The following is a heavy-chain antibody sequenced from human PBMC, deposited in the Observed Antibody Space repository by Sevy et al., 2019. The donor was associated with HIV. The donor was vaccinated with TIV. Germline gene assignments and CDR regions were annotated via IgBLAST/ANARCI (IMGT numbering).Heavy chain of an antibody. CDR2: IYTSGST. D-gene: IGHD2-2*01. CDR3: ARDRRVGGSCNEGGSIGMDV. CDR1: GGSISSYY. V-gene: IGHV4-4*07. J-gene: IGHJ6*02. Sequence: SETLSLTCTVSGGSISSYYWSWIRQPAGKGLEWIGRIYTSGSTNYNPSLKSRVTMSVDTSKNQFSLMLSSVTAADTAVYYCARDRRVGGSCNEGGSIGMDVWGQGTTVTVS.